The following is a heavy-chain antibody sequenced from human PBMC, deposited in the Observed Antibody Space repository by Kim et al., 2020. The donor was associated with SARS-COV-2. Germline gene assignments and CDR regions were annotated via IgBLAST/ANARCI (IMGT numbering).Heavy chain of an antibody. CDR3: ARDIVDVDAFDS. D-gene: IGHD3-16*02. Sequence: DYTVSLKSRITLNPDPSKIQFSLQLNSVTPEDTAVYFCARDIVDVDAFDSWGQGTLVTVSS. V-gene: IGHV6-1*01. J-gene: IGHJ3*02.